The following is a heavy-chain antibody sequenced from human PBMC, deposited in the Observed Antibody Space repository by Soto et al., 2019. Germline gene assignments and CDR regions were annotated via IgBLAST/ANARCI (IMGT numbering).Heavy chain of an antibody. CDR1: GCTFSSYG. CDR3: ARDHELGIYYYYGTDV. J-gene: IGHJ6*02. V-gene: IGHV1-69*06. CDR2: IIPIFGTA. Sequence: GASVKVSCKASGCTFSSYGISWVRQAPGQGLEWMGGIIPIFGTANYAQKFEGRVTITADKSTSTAYMELSSLRSEDTAVYYCARDHELGIYYYYGTDVWGQGTTVTVSS. D-gene: IGHD1-26*01.